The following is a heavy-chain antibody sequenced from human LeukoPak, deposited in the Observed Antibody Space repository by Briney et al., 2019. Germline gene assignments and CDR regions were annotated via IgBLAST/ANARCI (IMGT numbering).Heavy chain of an antibody. CDR2: IIPILGIA. Sequence: GSSVKVSCKASGGTFSSYAISWVRQAPGQGLEWMGRIIPILGIANYAQKFQGRVTITADKSTSTAYMELSSLRSEDTAVYYCARAPCGGDCYPPKGLDAFDIWGQGTMVTVSS. V-gene: IGHV1-69*04. CDR3: ARAPCGGDCYPPKGLDAFDI. CDR1: GGTFSSYA. D-gene: IGHD2-21*02. J-gene: IGHJ3*02.